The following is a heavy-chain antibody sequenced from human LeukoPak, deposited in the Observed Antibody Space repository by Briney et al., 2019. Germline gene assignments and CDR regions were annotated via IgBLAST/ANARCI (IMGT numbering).Heavy chain of an antibody. CDR2: IYTSGST. Sequence: SETLSLTCTVSGGSISSGSYYWSWIRQPAGKGLEWIGRIYTSGSTNYNPSLKSRVTISVDTSKNQFSLKLSSVTAADTAVYYCARAPLLNWFDPWGQGTLVTVSS. CDR3: ARAPLLNWFDP. CDR1: GGSISSGSYY. J-gene: IGHJ5*02. V-gene: IGHV4-61*02.